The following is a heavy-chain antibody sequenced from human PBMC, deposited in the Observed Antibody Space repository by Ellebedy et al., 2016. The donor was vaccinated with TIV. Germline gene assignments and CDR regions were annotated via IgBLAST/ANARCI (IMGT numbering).Heavy chain of an antibody. J-gene: IGHJ4*02. Sequence: GESLKISCAASGFTVTTNYMTWVRQAPGKGLEWVANINYDGSETYYVDSMKGRFTISRDNAKNSLYLQMNSLRAEDTAVYYCVRDRYDSDLDYWGQGTLVTVSS. V-gene: IGHV3-7*03. CDR1: GFTVTTNY. CDR3: VRDRYDSDLDY. D-gene: IGHD3-22*01. CDR2: INYDGSET.